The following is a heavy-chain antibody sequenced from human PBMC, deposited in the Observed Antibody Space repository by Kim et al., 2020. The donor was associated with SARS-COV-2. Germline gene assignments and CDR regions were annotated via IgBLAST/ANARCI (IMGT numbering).Heavy chain of an antibody. J-gene: IGHJ6*02. D-gene: IGHD1-26*01. CDR3: AKDTNQWGAGYYGMDV. Sequence: SVKGRFTISRDNSKNRLYLRMNSLRAEDTAVYYCAKDTNQWGAGYYGMDVWGQGTTVTVSS. V-gene: IGHV3-30*02.